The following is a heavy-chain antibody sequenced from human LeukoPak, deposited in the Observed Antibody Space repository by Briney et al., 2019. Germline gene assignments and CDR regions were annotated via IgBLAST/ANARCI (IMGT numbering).Heavy chain of an antibody. J-gene: IGHJ5*02. CDR1: GGTFSSYA. V-gene: IGHV1-69*04. D-gene: IGHD2-2*01. CDR3: ARDVETDCSSTSCYYNWFDH. Sequence: SVKVSCKASGGTFSSYAISWVRQAPGQGLEWMGRIIPIFGIANYPQTFQGRVAITADKSTSTHYMELSGLRSEDTAVYYCARDVETDCSSTSCYYNWFDHWGQGTLVTVSS. CDR2: IIPIFGIA.